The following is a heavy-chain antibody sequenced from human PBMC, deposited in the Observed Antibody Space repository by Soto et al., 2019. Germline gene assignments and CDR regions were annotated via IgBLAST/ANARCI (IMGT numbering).Heavy chain of an antibody. D-gene: IGHD3-3*01. CDR3: ASLGGYDFWRGSQGYYYYYMDV. V-gene: IGHV7-4-1*01. CDR1: GYTFTSYA. CDR2: INTNTGNP. J-gene: IGHJ6*03. Sequence: QVQLVQSGSELKKPGASVKVSCKASGYTFTSYAMNWVRQAPGQGLEWMGWINTNTGNPTSAQGFTGRFVFSVDTSVSTAFLQSCSLKAEDTAVYYCASLGGYDFWRGSQGYYYYYMDVWCKETTVTVSS.